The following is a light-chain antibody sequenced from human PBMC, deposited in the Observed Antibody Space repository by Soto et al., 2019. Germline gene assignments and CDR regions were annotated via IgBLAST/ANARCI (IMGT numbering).Light chain of an antibody. CDR3: SSNAVSSSLV. CDR1: SSDVGGYNS. CDR2: DVT. Sequence: QSALTQPPSASGSPGQSVTISCTGTSSDVGGYNSVSWYQQHPGKGPKLMLYDVTKRPSGVPDRFSGSKSGNTASLTVSGLQAEDEADYYCSSNAVSSSLVFGGGTKLTVL. V-gene: IGLV2-8*01. J-gene: IGLJ2*01.